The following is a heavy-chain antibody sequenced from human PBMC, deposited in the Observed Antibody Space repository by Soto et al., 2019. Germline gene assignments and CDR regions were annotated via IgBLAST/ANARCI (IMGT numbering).Heavy chain of an antibody. J-gene: IGHJ4*02. CDR3: ASGITIFGVANDPLDY. V-gene: IGHV1-69*01. CDR2: IIPIFGTA. CDR1: GGTFSSYA. Sequence: QVQLVQSGAEVKKPGSSVKVSCKASGGTFSSYAISWVRQAPGQGLEWMGGIIPIFGTANYAQKFQGRVTITAVDSTSTAYMELSSLRSEDTAVYYCASGITIFGVANDPLDYWGQGTLVTVSS. D-gene: IGHD3-3*01.